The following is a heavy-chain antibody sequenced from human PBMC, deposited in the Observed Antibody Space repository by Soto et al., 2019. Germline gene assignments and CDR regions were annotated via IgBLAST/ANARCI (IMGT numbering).Heavy chain of an antibody. D-gene: IGHD3-9*01. CDR3: ARDRVLRYFDWLPTGIAFDI. Sequence: PGGSLRLSCAASGFTFSSYWMHWVRQAPGRELVWVSYISSSGSTIYYADSVKGRFTISRDNAKNSLYLQMNSLRAEDTAVYYCARDRVLRYFDWLPTGIAFDIWGQGTMVTVSS. CDR2: ISSSGSTI. V-gene: IGHV3-48*04. CDR1: GFTFSSYW. J-gene: IGHJ3*02.